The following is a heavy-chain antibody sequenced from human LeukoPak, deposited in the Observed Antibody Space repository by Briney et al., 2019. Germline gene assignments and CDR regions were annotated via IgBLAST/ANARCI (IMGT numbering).Heavy chain of an antibody. D-gene: IGHD3-22*01. CDR2: IYYSGST. CDR1: GGSISSYY. V-gene: IGHV4-59*01. Sequence: PETLSLTCTVSGGSISSYYWSWIRQPPGKGLEWIGYIYYSGSTNYNPSLKSRVTISVDTSKNQFSLKLSSVTAADTAVYYCARGDMGSSGYYEADAFDIWGQGTMVTVSS. CDR3: ARGDMGSSGYYEADAFDI. J-gene: IGHJ3*02.